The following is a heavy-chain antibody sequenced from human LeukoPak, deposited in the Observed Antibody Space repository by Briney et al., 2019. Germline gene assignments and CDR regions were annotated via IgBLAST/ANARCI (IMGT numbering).Heavy chain of an antibody. V-gene: IGHV6-1*01. CDR2: TYYRSKWHN. D-gene: IGHD6-19*01. CDR1: GDSVSSNSAA. CDR3: ARGGIAVAGNNWFDP. Sequence: SQTLSLTCAISGDSVSSNSAAWNWIRQSPSRGLEWLGRTYYRSKWHNDYAVSVKSRITINPDTSKNQFSLQLNSVTPEDTAVYYCARGGIAVAGNNWFDPWGQGTLVTVSS. J-gene: IGHJ5*02.